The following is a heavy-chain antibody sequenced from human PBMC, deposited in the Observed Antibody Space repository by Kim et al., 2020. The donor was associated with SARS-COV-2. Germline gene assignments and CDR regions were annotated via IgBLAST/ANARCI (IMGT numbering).Heavy chain of an antibody. J-gene: IGHJ4*02. Sequence: ASVKVSCKASGYTFTSYAMNWVRQAPGQGLEWMGWINTNTGNPTYAQGFTGRFVFSLDTSVSTAYLQISSLKAEDTAVYYCARDPTQYSSSWYIYSSGWVIRDWGQGTLVTVSS. V-gene: IGHV7-4-1*02. CDR1: GYTFTSYA. CDR3: ARDPTQYSSSWYIYSSGWVIRD. D-gene: IGHD6-13*01. CDR2: INTNTGNP.